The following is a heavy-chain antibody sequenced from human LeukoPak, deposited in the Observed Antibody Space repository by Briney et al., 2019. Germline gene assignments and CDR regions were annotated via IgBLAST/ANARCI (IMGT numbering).Heavy chain of an antibody. D-gene: IGHD3-22*01. CDR3: ARGGDDYYDSSGYYYT. Sequence: ASVKVSCKASGYTFTGYDINWVRQATGQGLEWMGWMNPNSGNTGYAQKFQGRVTMTRNNSISTAYMELSSVRSEDTAVYYCARGGDDYYDSSGYYYTWGQGTLVTVSS. CDR1: GYTFTGYD. V-gene: IGHV1-8*01. J-gene: IGHJ4*02. CDR2: MNPNSGNT.